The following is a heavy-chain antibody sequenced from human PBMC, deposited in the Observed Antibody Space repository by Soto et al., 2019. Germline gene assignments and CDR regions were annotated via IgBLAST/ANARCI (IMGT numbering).Heavy chain of an antibody. CDR3: AKDMLGYCSGGSCYFPADY. CDR1: GFTFSSYG. D-gene: IGHD2-15*01. CDR2: ISYDGSNK. J-gene: IGHJ4*02. Sequence: GGSLRLSCAASGFTFSSYGMHWVRQAPGKGLEWVAVISYDGSNKYYADSVKGRFTISRDNSKNTLYLQMNSLRAEDTAVYYCAKDMLGYCSGGSCYFPADYWGQGTLVTVSS. V-gene: IGHV3-30*18.